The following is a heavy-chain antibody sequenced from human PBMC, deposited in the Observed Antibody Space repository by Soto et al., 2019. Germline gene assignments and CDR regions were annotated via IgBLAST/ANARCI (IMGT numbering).Heavy chain of an antibody. CDR1: GYTLTELS. CDR2: FDPEDGET. CDR3: ATAVYSSGWYDY. D-gene: IGHD6-19*01. V-gene: IGHV1-24*01. J-gene: IGHJ4*02. Sequence: ASVKVSCKVSGYTLTELSMHWVRQAPGKGLEWMGGFDPEDGETIYAQKFQGRVTMTEDTSTDTAYMELSSLRSEDTAVYYCATAVYSSGWYDYWGQGTLVTVSS.